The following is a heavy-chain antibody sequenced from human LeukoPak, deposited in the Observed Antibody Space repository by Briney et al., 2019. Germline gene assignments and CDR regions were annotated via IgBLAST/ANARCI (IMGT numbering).Heavy chain of an antibody. Sequence: GGSLRLSCAASGFTFSSYWMHWVRHAPGKGLVWVLRINSDGSSTSYADSVKGRFTISRDNAKNTLYLQMNSLRAEDTAVYYCARASSGPNYYYYGMDVWGQGTTVTVSS. J-gene: IGHJ6*02. CDR1: GFTFSSYW. CDR2: INSDGSST. D-gene: IGHD6-19*01. CDR3: ARASSGPNYYYYGMDV. V-gene: IGHV3-74*01.